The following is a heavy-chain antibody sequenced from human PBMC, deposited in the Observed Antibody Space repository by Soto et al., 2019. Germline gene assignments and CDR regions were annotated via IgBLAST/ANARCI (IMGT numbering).Heavy chain of an antibody. CDR3: ARDSSYIVATSGMDV. CDR2: ISYDGSNK. CDR1: GFTFSSYA. J-gene: IGHJ6*02. V-gene: IGHV3-30-3*01. Sequence: QVQLVESGGGVVQPGRSLRLSCAASGFTFSSYAMHWVRQAPGKGLEWVAVISYDGSNKYYADSVKGRFTISRDNSKNTLYLQMNSLRAEDTAVYYCARDSSYIVATSGMDVWGQGTTVTAS. D-gene: IGHD5-12*01.